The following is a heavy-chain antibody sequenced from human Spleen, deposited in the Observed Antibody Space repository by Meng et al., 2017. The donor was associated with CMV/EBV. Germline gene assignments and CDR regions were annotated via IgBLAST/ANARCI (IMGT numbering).Heavy chain of an antibody. V-gene: IGHV1-18*01. CDR1: GYTFTSYG. D-gene: IGHD1-26*01. Sequence: QVQLVQSGSEVNKPGASVKVSCKTPGYTFTSYGISWVRQAPGQGLEWMGWISAYNGNTNYAQKLQGRVTMTTDTSTSTAYMELRSLRSDDTAVYYCARDCFSPRGRSYYYYGMDVWGQGTTVTVSS. CDR3: ARDCFSPRGRSYYYYGMDV. CDR2: ISAYNGNT. J-gene: IGHJ6*02.